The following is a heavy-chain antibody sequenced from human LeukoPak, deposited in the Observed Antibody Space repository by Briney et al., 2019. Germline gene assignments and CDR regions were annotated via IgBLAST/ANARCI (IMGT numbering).Heavy chain of an antibody. CDR3: AKVFFDGSSWSDY. Sequence: GGSLRLSCAASGFTFSSYAMSWVRQAPGKGLEWVSAISGSGGSTYYADSVKGRFTISRDNSRNTLYLQMNSLRAEDTAVYYCAKVFFDGSSWSDYWGQGTLVTVSS. D-gene: IGHD6-13*01. V-gene: IGHV3-23*01. CDR1: GFTFSSYA. J-gene: IGHJ4*02. CDR2: ISGSGGST.